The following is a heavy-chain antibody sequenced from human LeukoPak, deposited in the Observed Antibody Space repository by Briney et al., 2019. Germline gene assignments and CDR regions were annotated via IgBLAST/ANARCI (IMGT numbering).Heavy chain of an antibody. V-gene: IGHV3-23*01. J-gene: IGHJ4*02. D-gene: IGHD5-12*01. Sequence: GGSLRLSCAASGFTFSSYAMSWVRQAPGKGLEWVSAISGSGGSTYYADSVKGRFTISRDNSKNTLYLQMNSLRAEDTAVYYCAKGMSVLSGYGHTFDFWGQGILVTVSS. CDR2: ISGSGGST. CDR1: GFTFSSYA. CDR3: AKGMSVLSGYGHTFDF.